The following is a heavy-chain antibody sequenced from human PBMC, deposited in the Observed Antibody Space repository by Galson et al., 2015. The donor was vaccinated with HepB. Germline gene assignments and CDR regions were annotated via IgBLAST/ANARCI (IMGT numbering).Heavy chain of an antibody. D-gene: IGHD2-15*01. CDR3: ARLAAAESSFDY. CDR1: VGSFSDYY. Sequence: TLSLTCAVYVGSFSDYYWSWIRQPPGKGLEWIGEIKHSGSTDYNPSLKSRVIISVDTSKNQFSLKLSSVTAADTAIYYCARLAAAESSFDYWGQGTLVTVSS. J-gene: IGHJ4*02. CDR2: IKHSGST. V-gene: IGHV4-34*01.